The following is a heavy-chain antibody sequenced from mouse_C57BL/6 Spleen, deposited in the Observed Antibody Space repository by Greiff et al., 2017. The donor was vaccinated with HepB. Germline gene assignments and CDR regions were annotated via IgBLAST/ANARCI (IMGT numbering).Heavy chain of an antibody. Sequence: EVQLKESGPGLVKPSQSLSLTCSVTGYSITSGYYWNWIRQFPGNKLEWMGYISYDGSNNYNPSLKNRISITRDTSKNQFFLKLNSVTTEDTATYYCARVGDYGGFAYWGQGTLVTVSA. CDR1: GYSITSGYY. CDR2: ISYDGSN. J-gene: IGHJ3*01. V-gene: IGHV3-6*01. D-gene: IGHD2-4*01. CDR3: ARVGDYGGFAY.